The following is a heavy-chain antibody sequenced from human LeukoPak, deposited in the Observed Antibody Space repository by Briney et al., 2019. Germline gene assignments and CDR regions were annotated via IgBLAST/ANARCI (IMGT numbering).Heavy chain of an antibody. D-gene: IGHD2-15*01. J-gene: IGHJ4*02. V-gene: IGHV4-34*01. CDR2: INHSGST. CDR3: ARGPSSVVVAATYFDY. CDR1: GGSFSGYY. Sequence: SETLSLTCAVYGGSFSGYYWRWLRQPPGKGREWRGEINHSGSTNYNPSLKSRVTISVDTSKHQFSLKLSSVTAADTAVYYCARGPSSVVVAATYFDYWGQGTLVTVSS.